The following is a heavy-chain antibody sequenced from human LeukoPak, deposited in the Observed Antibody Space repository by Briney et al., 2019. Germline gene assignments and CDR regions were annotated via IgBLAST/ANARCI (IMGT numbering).Heavy chain of an antibody. V-gene: IGHV3-21*04. CDR3: AKKKWVDSSGYYDAFDI. Sequence: GGSLRLSCAASGFTFSNAWMSWVRQAPGKGLEWVSSISSSSSYIYYADSVKGRFTISRDNSKNTLYLQMNSLRAEDTAVYYCAKKKWVDSSGYYDAFDIWGQGTMVTVAS. D-gene: IGHD3-22*01. CDR1: GFTFSNAW. CDR2: ISSSSSYI. J-gene: IGHJ3*02.